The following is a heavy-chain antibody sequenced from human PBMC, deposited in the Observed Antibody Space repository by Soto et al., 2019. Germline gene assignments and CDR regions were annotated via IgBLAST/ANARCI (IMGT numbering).Heavy chain of an antibody. CDR2: ISGSGGST. CDR3: AKHPLRFGELFPFDF. V-gene: IGHV3-23*01. Sequence: EVQLLESGGGWVQPGGSLRLSCAASGFTFSSYAMSWVRQAPGTGLEWVSAISGSGGSTYYADSAKGRFTISRDNSKNPLHLQMNSLRAEDTAVYYCAKHPLRFGELFPFDFWGQGTLVTVSS. D-gene: IGHD3-10*01. CDR1: GFTFSSYA. J-gene: IGHJ4*02.